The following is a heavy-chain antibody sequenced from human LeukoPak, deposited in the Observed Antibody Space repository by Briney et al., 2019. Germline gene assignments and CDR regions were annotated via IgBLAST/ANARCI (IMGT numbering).Heavy chain of an antibody. Sequence: GGSPRLSCAASGFTFSSYTMNWVRQAPGKGLEWVSSITSSSIYIYYADSVKGRFTISRDHAKNSLYLQMNSLRAEDMAVYYCARDGWLDYWGQGTLVTVSS. V-gene: IGHV3-21*01. D-gene: IGHD6-19*01. J-gene: IGHJ4*02. CDR1: GFTFSSYT. CDR2: ITSSSIYI. CDR3: ARDGWLDY.